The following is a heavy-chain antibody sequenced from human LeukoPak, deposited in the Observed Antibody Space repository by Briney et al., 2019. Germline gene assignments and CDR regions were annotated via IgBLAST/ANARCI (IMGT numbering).Heavy chain of an antibody. D-gene: IGHD1-1*01. CDR1: GFTFSSYA. V-gene: IGHV3-64*01. Sequence: GGSLRLSCAASGFTFSSYAMHWVRQAPGKGLEYVSAISSNGGSTYYANSVKGRFTISRDNSENTLYLQMGSLRAEDMAVYYCARGERYYYYYTDVWGKGTTVTVSS. CDR3: ARGERYYYYYTDV. J-gene: IGHJ6*03. CDR2: ISSNGGST.